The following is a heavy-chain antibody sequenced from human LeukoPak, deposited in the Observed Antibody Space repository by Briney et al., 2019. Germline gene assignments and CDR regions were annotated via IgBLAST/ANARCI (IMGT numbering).Heavy chain of an antibody. Sequence: RRSLRLSCAASGFTFSRYGMHWVRQAPGKGLEWVAVISYDGSNKYYADSAKGRFTISRDNSKNTLYLQMNSLRAEDTAVYYCAKDLGDVLRFLEHMDVWGQGTTVTVSS. CDR3: AKDLGDVLRFLEHMDV. V-gene: IGHV3-30*18. D-gene: IGHD3-3*01. J-gene: IGHJ6*02. CDR2: ISYDGSNK. CDR1: GFTFSRYG.